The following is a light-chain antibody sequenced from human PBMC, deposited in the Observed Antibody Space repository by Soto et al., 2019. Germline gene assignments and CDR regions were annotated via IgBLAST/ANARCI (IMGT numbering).Light chain of an antibody. CDR1: HSLVYIDGDTY. J-gene: IGKJ1*01. CDR3: MQGTYWPRT. Sequence: DVVMTQSPLSLPVTLGQPASISCRSSHSLVYIDGDTYLNWFQQRPDQSPRRLIYKVSNRDSGVPERFSGSGSGADFTLNISKMEAEDVGIYYCMQGTYWPRTFGQGTKVDI. V-gene: IGKV2-30*01. CDR2: KVS.